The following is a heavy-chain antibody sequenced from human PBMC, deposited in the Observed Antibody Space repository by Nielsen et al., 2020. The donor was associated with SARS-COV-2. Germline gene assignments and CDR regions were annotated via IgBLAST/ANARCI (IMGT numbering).Heavy chain of an antibody. CDR3: VSSWTAP. CDR2: IKSKPDGGTT. D-gene: IGHD3-16*02. CDR1: GFTFTNAW. Sequence: GGSLRLSCATSGFTFTNAWMTWVRQAPGKGLEWVGRIKSKPDGGTTDYAAPVKGRFTISRDDSTNTLYLQMNSLKTEDTAVYYCVSSWTAPWGQGTLVTVSS. J-gene: IGHJ5*02. V-gene: IGHV3-15*01.